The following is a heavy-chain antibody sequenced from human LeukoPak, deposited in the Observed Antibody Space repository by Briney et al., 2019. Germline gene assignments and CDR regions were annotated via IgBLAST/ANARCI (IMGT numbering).Heavy chain of an antibody. CDR3: ARDRDSSGYYGYYFDY. CDR2: IKEDGSDK. V-gene: IGHV3-7*04. CDR1: GFXFSSYW. D-gene: IGHD3-22*01. Sequence: GGSLRLSCVASGFXFSSYWISWVHQAPGKGLKWVANIKEDGSDKYYVDSVKGRFTISRDNAKNSLYLQMNSLRAEDTAVYYCARDRDSSGYYGYYFDYLGQGTLVTVSS. J-gene: IGHJ4*02.